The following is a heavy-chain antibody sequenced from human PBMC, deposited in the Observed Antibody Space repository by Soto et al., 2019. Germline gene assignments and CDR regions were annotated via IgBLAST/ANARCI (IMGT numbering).Heavy chain of an antibody. V-gene: IGHV4-39*01. CDR2: MHYSGNS. Sequence: PSATLSLTCTVTGGSILSSSYYWAWIRQPPGKGLEWIGSMHYSGNSYYNPSLKSRVTISVDTSRNQFSLQLSSVTAADTAVYYCARPSIVRALSYWRFDLWGRGTLVT. CDR3: ARPSIVRALSYWRFDL. J-gene: IGHJ2*01. CDR1: GGSILSSSYY. D-gene: IGHD1-26*01.